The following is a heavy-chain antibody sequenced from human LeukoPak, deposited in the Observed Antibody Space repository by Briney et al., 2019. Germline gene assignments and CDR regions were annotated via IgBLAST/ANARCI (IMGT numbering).Heavy chain of an antibody. CDR2: INPNSGGT. CDR3: ARGGTHYDILTGYQRIGSRYNWFDP. Sequence: ASVKVSCKASGYTFTGYYMHWVRQAPGQGLEWMGWINPNSGGTNYAQKFQGWVTMTRDTSISTAYMELSRLRSDDTAVYYCARGGTHYDILTGYQRIGSRYNWFDPWGQGTLVTVSS. J-gene: IGHJ5*02. V-gene: IGHV1-2*04. D-gene: IGHD3-9*01. CDR1: GYTFTGYY.